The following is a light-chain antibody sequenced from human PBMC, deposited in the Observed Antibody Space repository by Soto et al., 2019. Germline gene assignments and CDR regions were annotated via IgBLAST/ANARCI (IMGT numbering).Light chain of an antibody. CDR2: GAS. V-gene: IGKV3-15*01. CDR1: QSVSSN. J-gene: IGKJ4*01. CDR3: QQYTNWPSLA. Sequence: EIVMTQSPATLSVSPGERATLSCRASQSVSSNLAWYQQKPGQAPRLLIYGASTRATGIPARFSGSGSGTEFTLTISSLQSEDFAVYYCQQYTNWPSLAFGGGTKVEIQ.